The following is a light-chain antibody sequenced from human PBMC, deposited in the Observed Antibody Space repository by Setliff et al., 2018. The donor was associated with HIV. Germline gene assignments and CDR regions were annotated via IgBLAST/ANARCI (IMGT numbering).Light chain of an antibody. CDR3: TSFTSTKTDV. V-gene: IGLV2-14*01. Sequence: QSALAQPASVSGSPGQSITISCTGTSSDIGAYDHVFWFRQYPGKAPQLMIYDVSNRASGVSDRFSASKSGNTASLTISGLQPEDEADYYCTSFTSTKTDVFGSGTKVTV. CDR1: SSDIGAYDH. J-gene: IGLJ1*01. CDR2: DVS.